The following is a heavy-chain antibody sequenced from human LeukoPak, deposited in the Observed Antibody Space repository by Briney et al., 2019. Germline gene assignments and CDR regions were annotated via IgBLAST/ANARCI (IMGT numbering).Heavy chain of an antibody. D-gene: IGHD3-22*01. V-gene: IGHV4-30-2*01. CDR1: GGSISSGGYS. J-gene: IGHJ4*02. CDR2: IYHSGST. CDR3: ARGKYYYDYYYFDY. Sequence: KTSETLSLTCAVSGGSISSGGYSWSWIRQPPGKGLEWIGYIYHSGSTYYNPSLKSRVTISVDTSKNQFSLKLSSVTAADTAVYYCARGKYYYDYYYFDYWGQGTLVTVSS.